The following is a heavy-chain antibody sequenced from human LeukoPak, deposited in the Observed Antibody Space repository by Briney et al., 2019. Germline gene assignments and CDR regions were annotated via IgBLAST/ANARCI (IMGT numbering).Heavy chain of an antibody. D-gene: IGHD4-17*01. CDR1: GGSFSGYY. V-gene: IGHV4-34*01. J-gene: IGHJ4*02. CDR3: ARGYGDYRY. CDR2: INHSRST. Sequence: SETLSLTCAVYGGSFSGYYWSWIRQPPGKGLEWIGEINHSRSTNYNPSLKSRVTISVDTSKNQFSLKLSSVTAADTAVYYCARGYGDYRYWGQGTLVTVSS.